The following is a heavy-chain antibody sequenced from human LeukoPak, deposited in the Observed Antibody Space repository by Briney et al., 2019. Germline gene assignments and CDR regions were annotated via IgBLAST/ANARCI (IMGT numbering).Heavy chain of an antibody. CDR3: ARDHCSRGSCLGGH. J-gene: IGHJ4*02. CDR1: GGTFSSYA. D-gene: IGHD2-15*01. Sequence: SVKVSCKASGGTFSSYAISWVRQAPGQGLEWMGGIIPIFGTANYAQKFQGRVTINADKSSSTTYMELTSLRSEDTAMYYCARDHCSRGSCLGGHWGQGTLVTVSS. V-gene: IGHV1-69*06. CDR2: IIPIFGTA.